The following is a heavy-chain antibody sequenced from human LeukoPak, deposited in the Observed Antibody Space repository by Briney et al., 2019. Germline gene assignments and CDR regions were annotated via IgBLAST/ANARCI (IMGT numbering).Heavy chain of an antibody. CDR1: GITLGNYG. V-gene: IGHV3-23*01. D-gene: IGHD3-10*01. CDR2: ISDSGGST. CDR3: AKRGVVIRVFLVGFHKEAYYFDS. J-gene: IGHJ4*02. Sequence: PGGSLRLSCAVSGITLGNYGMSWVRQPPGRGREWVAGISDSGGSTNYADSVKGRFTISRDTPRSTLYLQMNSLRAEDTAVYFCAKRGVVIRVFLVGFHKEAYYFDSWGQGALVTVSS.